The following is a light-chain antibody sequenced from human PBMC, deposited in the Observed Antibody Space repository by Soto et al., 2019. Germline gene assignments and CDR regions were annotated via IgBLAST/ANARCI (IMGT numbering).Light chain of an antibody. Sequence: IVLTQSPATLSLSPGERATLSCRASQCVSTYVAWYQQKPGQAPRLLIYDASNRATGIPARFSGSGSGTDFTLTISSLEPEDFALYYCQQRTNWPLTFGGGTKVEI. CDR1: QCVSTY. V-gene: IGKV3-11*01. J-gene: IGKJ4*01. CDR3: QQRTNWPLT. CDR2: DAS.